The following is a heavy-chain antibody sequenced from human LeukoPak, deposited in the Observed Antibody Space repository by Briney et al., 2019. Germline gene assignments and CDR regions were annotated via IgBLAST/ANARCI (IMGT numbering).Heavy chain of an antibody. CDR1: GVTLNSYW. D-gene: IGHD2-2*01. J-gene: IGHJ4*02. V-gene: IGHV3-74*01. Sequence: GGSLSLTCAASGVTLNSYWMNWIRQAPGKGLVWVSRINNDGSSISYADSVKRRFTISRDNAKNTLYLQMNSLRAEDTAVYYCARDPYEERQYCCGTSCDCWGRGTLVTVSS. CDR3: ARDPYEERQYCCGTSCDC. CDR2: INNDGSSI.